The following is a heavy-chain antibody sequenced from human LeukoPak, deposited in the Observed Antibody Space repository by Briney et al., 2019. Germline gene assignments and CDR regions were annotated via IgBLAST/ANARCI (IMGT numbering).Heavy chain of an antibody. J-gene: IGHJ4*02. V-gene: IGHV4-34*01. CDR1: GGSFSGYY. Sequence: SETLSLTCAVYGGSFSGYYWSWIRQPPGKGLEWIWEINHSGSTNYNPSLKSRVTISVDTSKNQFSLKLSSVTAADTAVYYCARSPRNSRTDYWGQGTLVTVSS. CDR2: INHSGST. D-gene: IGHD2/OR15-2a*01. CDR3: ARSPRNSRTDY.